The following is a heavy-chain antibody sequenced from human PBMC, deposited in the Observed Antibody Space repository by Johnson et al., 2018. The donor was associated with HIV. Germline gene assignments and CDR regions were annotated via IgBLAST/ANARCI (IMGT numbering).Heavy chain of an antibody. CDR3: ARSPRAAEGAFDI. Sequence: QMQLVESGGGVVQPGRSLRLSCAASGFTFSSYAIHWVRQAPGTGLEWVAVTSYDGSNKYYSDSVRGRFTISRDNSKNTLYLQMNSLRAEDTAVYYCARSPRAAEGAFDIWGQGTMVTVSS. CDR2: TSYDGSNK. D-gene: IGHD6-13*01. J-gene: IGHJ3*02. CDR1: GFTFSSYA. V-gene: IGHV3-30*04.